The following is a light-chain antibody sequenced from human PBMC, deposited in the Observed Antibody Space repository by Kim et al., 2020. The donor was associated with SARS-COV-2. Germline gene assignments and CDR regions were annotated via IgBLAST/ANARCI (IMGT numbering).Light chain of an antibody. CDR1: RIGTKS. CDR2: SDR. Sequence: APGQADKVTCGGTRIGTKSKHWYQQKPGQAPVVVIYSDRERPSGIPERFRGSNLGSAATLTITGVEAADEADYYCQVWDSSSDHVMFGGGTQLTVL. V-gene: IGLV3-21*04. CDR3: QVWDSSSDHVM. J-gene: IGLJ3*02.